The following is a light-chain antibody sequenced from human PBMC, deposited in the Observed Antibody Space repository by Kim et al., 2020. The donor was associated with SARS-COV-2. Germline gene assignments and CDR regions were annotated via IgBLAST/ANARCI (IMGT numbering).Light chain of an antibody. CDR1: SGHSSYA. CDR2: LNSDGSH. J-gene: IGLJ3*02. CDR3: QTWGTGIRV. V-gene: IGLV4-69*01. Sequence: ASVKLTCTLSSGHSSYAIAWHQQQPEKGHRFLMKLNSDGSHTKGDGIPHRFSGSSSGAERYLTISSLQSEDEADYYCQTWGTGIRVFGGGTQLTVL.